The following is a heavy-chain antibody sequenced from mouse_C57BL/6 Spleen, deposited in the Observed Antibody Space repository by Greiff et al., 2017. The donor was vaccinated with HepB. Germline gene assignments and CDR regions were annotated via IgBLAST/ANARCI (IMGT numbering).Heavy chain of an antibody. J-gene: IGHJ1*03. CDR3: ERKGGNGPTGYWYFDV. CDR1: GYTFTDYN. Sequence: VQLQQSGPELVKPGASVKIPCKASGYTFTDYNMDWVKQSHGKSLEWIGDINPNNGGTIYNQKFKGKATLTVDKSSSTAYMELRSLTSEDTAVYYCERKGGNGPTGYWYFDVWGTGTTVTVSS. CDR2: INPNNGGT. V-gene: IGHV1-18*01. D-gene: IGHD1-1*01.